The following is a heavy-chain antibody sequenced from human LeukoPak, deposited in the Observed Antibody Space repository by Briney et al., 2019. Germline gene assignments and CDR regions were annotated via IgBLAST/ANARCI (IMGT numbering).Heavy chain of an antibody. V-gene: IGHV4-39*07. CDR3: AREATSGGPDCSSTSCHPYYFDY. CDR2: IYYSGST. CDR1: GGSISSSSYY. D-gene: IGHD2-2*01. J-gene: IGHJ4*02. Sequence: KPSETLSLTCTVSGGSISSSSYYWGWIRQPPGKGLEWIGSIYYSGSTYYNPSLKSRVIISVDTSKNQFSLKLSSVTAADTAVYYCAREATSGGPDCSSTSCHPYYFDYWGQGTLVTVSS.